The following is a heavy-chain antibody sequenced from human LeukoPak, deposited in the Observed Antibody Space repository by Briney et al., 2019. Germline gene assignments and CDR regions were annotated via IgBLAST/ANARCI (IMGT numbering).Heavy chain of an antibody. V-gene: IGHV3-9*01. J-gene: IGHJ4*02. CDR3: AKGHPHGVAHLDY. D-gene: IGHD3-16*01. Sequence: GRSLRLSCAASGFTFDDYAMHWVRQAPGKGLEWVSGISWNSGSIGYADSVKGRFTISRDNAKNSLYLQMNSLRAEDTAVYYCAKGHPHGVAHLDYWGQGTLVTVSS. CDR1: GFTFDDYA. CDR2: ISWNSGSI.